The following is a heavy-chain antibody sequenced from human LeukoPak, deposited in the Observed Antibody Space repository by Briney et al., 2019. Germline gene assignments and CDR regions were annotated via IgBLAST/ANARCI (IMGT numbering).Heavy chain of an antibody. D-gene: IGHD1-26*01. Sequence: ASVKVPCKASGGTFSSYAISWVRQAPGQGLEWMGGIIPIFGTANYAQKFQGRVTITTDESTSTAYMELSSLRSEDTAVYYCARHLVRAMGLSYNWFDPWGQGTLVTVSS. CDR3: ARHLVRAMGLSYNWFDP. CDR1: GGTFSSYA. J-gene: IGHJ5*02. V-gene: IGHV1-69*05. CDR2: IIPIFGTA.